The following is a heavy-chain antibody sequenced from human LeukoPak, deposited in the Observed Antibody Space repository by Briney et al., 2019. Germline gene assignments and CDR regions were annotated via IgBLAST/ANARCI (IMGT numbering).Heavy chain of an antibody. CDR3: ARGRSTVTDY. Sequence: SETLSLTCAVYGGSFSGYYWSWIRQPPGKGLEWIGEINHSGSTNYNPSLKSRVTISVDTSKNQFSLKLSSVTAADTAVYYCARGRSTVTDYWGQGTLVTVS. D-gene: IGHD4-17*01. CDR2: INHSGST. CDR1: GGSFSGYY. V-gene: IGHV4-34*01. J-gene: IGHJ4*02.